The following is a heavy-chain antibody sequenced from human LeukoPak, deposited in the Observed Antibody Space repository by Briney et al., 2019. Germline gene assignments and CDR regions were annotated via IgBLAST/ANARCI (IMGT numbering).Heavy chain of an antibody. CDR2: INSDGSST. Sequence: GGSLRLSCAASGFTFGSYWMHWVRQAPGKGLVWVSRINSDGSSTSYADSVKGRFTISRDNAKNTLYLQMNSLRAEDTAVYYCARDGITMAAADPRGFDPWGQGTLVTVSS. J-gene: IGHJ5*02. CDR1: GFTFGSYW. V-gene: IGHV3-74*01. D-gene: IGHD6-13*01. CDR3: ARDGITMAAADPRGFDP.